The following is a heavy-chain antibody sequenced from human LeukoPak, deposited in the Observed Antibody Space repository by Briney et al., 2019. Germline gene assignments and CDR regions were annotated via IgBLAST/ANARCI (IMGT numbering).Heavy chain of an antibody. CDR1: GXSXXGYX. J-gene: IGHJ3*02. V-gene: IGHV4-34*01. D-gene: IGHD3-22*01. CDR2: INHSGST. CDR3: ARGHSSGYSDDAFDI. Sequence: PSETLSLTCAVYGXSXXGYXXSXXRQPXXXXXXXXGEINHSGSTNYNPSLKSRVAISVDTSKNQFSLKLSSVTAADTAVYYCARGHSSGYSDDAFDIWGQGTMVTVSS.